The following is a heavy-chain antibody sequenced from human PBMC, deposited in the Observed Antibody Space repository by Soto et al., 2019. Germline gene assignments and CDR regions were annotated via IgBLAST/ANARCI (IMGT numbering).Heavy chain of an antibody. CDR1: GFTFSNAW. V-gene: IGHV3-15*01. J-gene: IGHJ5*02. CDR3: TTDYNPYGDYP. Sequence: EVQLVESGGGLVKPGGSLRLSCAASGFTFSNAWMSWVRQAPGKGLEWVGRIKSKTDGGTTDYAAPVKGRFTISRDDSKNTLYLQMNSPKTEDTAVYYCTTDYNPYGDYPWGQGTLVTVSS. D-gene: IGHD4-17*01. CDR2: IKSKTDGGTT.